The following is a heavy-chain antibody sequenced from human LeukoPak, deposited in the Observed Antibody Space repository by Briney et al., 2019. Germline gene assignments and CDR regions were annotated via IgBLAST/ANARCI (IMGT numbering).Heavy chain of an antibody. CDR3: ARGEGPPYYDFWSGYWDYFDY. J-gene: IGHJ4*02. V-gene: IGHV4-39*01. CDR2: IYYSGST. CDR1: GDSISSSSYY. D-gene: IGHD3-3*01. Sequence: SETLSLTCTVSGDSISSSSYYWGWIRQPPGKGLEWIGSIYYSGSTYYNPSLKSRVTISVDTSKNQFSLKLSSVTAADTAVYYCARGEGPPYYDFWSGYWDYFDYWGQGTLVTVSS.